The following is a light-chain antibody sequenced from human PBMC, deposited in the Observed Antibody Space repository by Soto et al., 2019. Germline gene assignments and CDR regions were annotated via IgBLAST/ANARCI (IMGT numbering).Light chain of an antibody. CDR1: QSVSSY. CDR2: DAS. Sequence: EIVLTQSPATLSLSPGERAALSCRASQSVSSYLAWYQQKPGQAPRLLIYDASNRATGIPARFSGSGSGTDFTLTISSLEPEDFAVYYCQQRSNWPPRLTFGGGTKVDIK. CDR3: QQRSNWPPRLT. J-gene: IGKJ4*01. V-gene: IGKV3-11*01.